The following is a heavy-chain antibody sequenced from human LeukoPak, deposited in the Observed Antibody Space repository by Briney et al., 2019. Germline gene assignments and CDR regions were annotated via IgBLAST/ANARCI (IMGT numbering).Heavy chain of an antibody. V-gene: IGHV1-2*06. J-gene: IGHJ4*02. D-gene: IGHD2-21*02. Sequence: ASVKVSCKASGYTFTGYYMHWVRQAPGQGLEWMGRINPNSGGTDYAQKFQGRVTMTRDTSISTAYMELSRLRSDDTAVYYCASSSVVVTAIPLVYWGQGTLVTVSS. CDR1: GYTFTGYY. CDR2: INPNSGGT. CDR3: ASSSVVVTAIPLVY.